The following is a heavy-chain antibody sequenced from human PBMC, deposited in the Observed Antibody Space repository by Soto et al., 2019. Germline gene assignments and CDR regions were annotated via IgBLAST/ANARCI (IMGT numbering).Heavy chain of an antibody. V-gene: IGHV4-59*01. CDR3: ACGAERVAMPAGY. J-gene: IGHJ4*02. CDR2: IYYSGST. Sequence: QVQLQESGPGLVKPSETLSLTCTVSGGSISSYYWSWIRQPPGKGLEWIGYIYYSGSTNYNPSLKSRVTISVDTSKNPFAPKLSSVTAADTAVYSCACGAERVAMPAGYWGQGTLVTVSS. CDR1: GGSISSYY. D-gene: IGHD2-2*01.